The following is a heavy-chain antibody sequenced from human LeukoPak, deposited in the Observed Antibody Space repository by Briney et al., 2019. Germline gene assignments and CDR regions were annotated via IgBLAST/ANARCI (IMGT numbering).Heavy chain of an antibody. CDR2: IYYSGST. Sequence: SETRSLTCTVAGGSISSYYWSWIRQPPGKGLEWIGYIYYSGSTNYNPSLKSRVTISVDTSKNQFSLKLSSVTAADTAVYYCARGAYYCDSSGFAFDIWGQGTMVTVSS. CDR1: GGSISSYY. CDR3: ARGAYYCDSSGFAFDI. V-gene: IGHV4-59*01. D-gene: IGHD3-22*01. J-gene: IGHJ3*02.